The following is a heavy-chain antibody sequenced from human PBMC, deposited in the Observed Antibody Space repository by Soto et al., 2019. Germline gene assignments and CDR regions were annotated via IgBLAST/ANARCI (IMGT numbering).Heavy chain of an antibody. Sequence: PSETLSLTCSVNGVSFSYYYWSWIRQSPGKGLEWVGEINHSGTINFNPSLKSRVTISIDTSENQFSLTLRSVTAADTAIYYCARSFRGVSLDWGQGTLVTVSS. D-gene: IGHD3-10*01. J-gene: IGHJ4*02. V-gene: IGHV4-34*01. CDR2: INHSGTI. CDR1: GVSFSYYY. CDR3: ARSFRGVSLD.